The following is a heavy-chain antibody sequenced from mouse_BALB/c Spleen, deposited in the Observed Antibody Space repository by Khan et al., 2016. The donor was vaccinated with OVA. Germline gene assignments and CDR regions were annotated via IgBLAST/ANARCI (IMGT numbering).Heavy chain of an antibody. Sequence: QVQLQQSGAELARPGASVKLSCKASGYTFTDYNINWVKQRTGQGLEWIGEIFPGSNNTYYNEKFKGKATLTADKSYSTAYMQLSSLTAEDSAVYICAREWSALFTHWGPGTLVTVSA. CDR2: IFPGSNNT. J-gene: IGHJ3*01. V-gene: IGHV1-77*01. CDR3: AREWSALFTH. CDR1: GYTFTDYN.